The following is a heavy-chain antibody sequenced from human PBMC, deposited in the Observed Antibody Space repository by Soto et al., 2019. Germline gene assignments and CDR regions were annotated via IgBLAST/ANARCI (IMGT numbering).Heavy chain of an antibody. Sequence: SETLSLTCTVSGGSLSSSSYYWGWIRQPPGKGLEWIGSIYYSGSTYYNPSLKSRVTISVDTSKNQFSLKLSSVTAADTAVYYCARPGYYYYGMDVWGQGTTVTVSS. D-gene: IGHD7-27*01. CDR3: ARPGYYYYGMDV. V-gene: IGHV4-39*01. CDR1: GGSLSSSSYY. J-gene: IGHJ6*02. CDR2: IYYSGST.